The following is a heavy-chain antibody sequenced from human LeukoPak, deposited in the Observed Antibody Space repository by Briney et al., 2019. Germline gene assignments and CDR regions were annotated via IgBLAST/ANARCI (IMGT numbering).Heavy chain of an antibody. V-gene: IGHV3-23*01. CDR1: GFTFSCYA. Sequence: GGSLRLSCAASGFTFSCYAMSWVRQAPGKGLEWVSAISGSGGSTYYAGCVKGRFTISRDNSKNTLYLQMNSLRAEDTAVYYCAKDYYYDSSGYFGPGESFDYWGQGTLVTVSS. D-gene: IGHD3-22*01. CDR2: ISGSGGST. J-gene: IGHJ4*02. CDR3: AKDYYYDSSGYFGPGESFDY.